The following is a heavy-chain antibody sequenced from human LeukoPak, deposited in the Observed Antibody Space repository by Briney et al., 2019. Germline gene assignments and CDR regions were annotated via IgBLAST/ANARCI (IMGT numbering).Heavy chain of an antibody. Sequence: GASVKVSCKASGYTFTGYYMHWVRQAPGQGLEWMGWISAYNGNTNYAQKLQGRVTMTTDTSTSTAYMELRSLRSDDTAVYYCARGYENPSDYWGQGTLVTVSS. J-gene: IGHJ4*02. D-gene: IGHD1-1*01. CDR3: ARGYENPSDY. CDR2: ISAYNGNT. V-gene: IGHV1-18*04. CDR1: GYTFTGYY.